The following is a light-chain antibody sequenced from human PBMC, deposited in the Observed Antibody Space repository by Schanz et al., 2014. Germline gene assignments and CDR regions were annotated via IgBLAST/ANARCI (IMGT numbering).Light chain of an antibody. CDR1: QSISSW. CDR3: QESYTTSLT. J-gene: IGKJ4*01. Sequence: DIQMTQSPSSLSASVGDRVTITCRASQSISSWLAWYQQRPGKAPKLLIHHASTLESGVPSRFRGNGSGTDFNLTISSLQPEDVATYFCQESYTTSLTFGGGTKVEIK. V-gene: IGKV1-5*01. CDR2: HAS.